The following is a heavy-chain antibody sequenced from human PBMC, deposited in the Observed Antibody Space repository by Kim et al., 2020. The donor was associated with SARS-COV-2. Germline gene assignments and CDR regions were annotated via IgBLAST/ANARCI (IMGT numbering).Heavy chain of an antibody. CDR3: ARGPSREDTIFGVIGRYYFDY. Sequence: SETLSLTCAVYGGSFSGYYWSWIRQPPGKGLEWIGEINHSGSTNYNPSLKSRVTISVDTSKNQFSLKLSSVTAADTAVYYCARGPSREDTIFGVIGRYYFDYWGQGTLVTVSS. D-gene: IGHD3-3*01. J-gene: IGHJ4*02. V-gene: IGHV4-34*01. CDR1: GGSFSGYY. CDR2: INHSGST.